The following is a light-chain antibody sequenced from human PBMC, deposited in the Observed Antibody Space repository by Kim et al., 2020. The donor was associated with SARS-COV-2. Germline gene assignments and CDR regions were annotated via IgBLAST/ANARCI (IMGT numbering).Light chain of an antibody. Sequence: QSVLTQPPSASGTPGQTVTISCSGGYSNIGSNYVYWYQQLPGSAPRLLMYRNNQWPSGVPARFSGSKSGTSASLAISGLRSEDEADYYCVTWEGSLPDPKVLFGGGTKLAVL. V-gene: IGLV1-47*01. CDR3: VTWEGSLPDPKVL. CDR2: RNN. CDR1: YSNIGSNY. J-gene: IGLJ2*01.